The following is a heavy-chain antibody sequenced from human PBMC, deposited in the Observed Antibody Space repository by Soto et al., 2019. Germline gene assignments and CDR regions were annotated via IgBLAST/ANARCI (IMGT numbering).Heavy chain of an antibody. Sequence: QVQLVESGGGVVQPGRSLRLSCAASGFTFSNYAMHWVRQAPGKGLEWVALISYDGSNKYGADSVKGRFTISRGNSKNTLYLQMNSLRPEDTAVYHCARDQGGTTLYYHGMDVWGQGTTVTVSS. V-gene: IGHV3-30-3*01. J-gene: IGHJ6*02. CDR1: GFTFSNYA. CDR2: ISYDGSNK. CDR3: ARDQGGTTLYYHGMDV. D-gene: IGHD1-7*01.